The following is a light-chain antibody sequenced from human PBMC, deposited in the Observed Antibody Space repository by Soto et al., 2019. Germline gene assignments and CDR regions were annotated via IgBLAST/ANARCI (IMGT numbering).Light chain of an antibody. Sequence: IQMTQSPPTLSGSLRDRVIFSCRASQSISGWLAWYQQKPGKAPKFLIYDVSNLESGVPLRFSGSGSGTEFTLTISSLQPDDFATYYCQQANSFPITFGQGTRLEIK. CDR2: DVS. CDR1: QSISGW. V-gene: IGKV1-5*01. J-gene: IGKJ5*01. CDR3: QQANSFPIT.